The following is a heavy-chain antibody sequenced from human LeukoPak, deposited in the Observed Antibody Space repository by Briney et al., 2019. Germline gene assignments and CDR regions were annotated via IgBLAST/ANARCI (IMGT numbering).Heavy chain of an antibody. J-gene: IGHJ5*02. CDR2: IYCSGST. CDR1: GGSISSSSYY. Sequence: SETLSLTCTVSGGSISSSSYYWGWIRQPPGKGLEWIGSIYCSGSTYYNPSLKSRVTISVDTSKNQFSLKLSSVTAADTAVYYCASTGYSGSYYWFDPWGQGTLVTVSS. V-gene: IGHV4-39*01. CDR3: ASTGYSGSYYWFDP. D-gene: IGHD1-26*01.